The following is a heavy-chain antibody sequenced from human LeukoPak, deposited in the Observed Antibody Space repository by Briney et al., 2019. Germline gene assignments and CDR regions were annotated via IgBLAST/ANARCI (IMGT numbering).Heavy chain of an antibody. CDR2: ISGSGGST. Sequence: GGSLRLSCAASGFTFSSYVMSWVRQAPGKGLEWVSAISGSGGSTYYADSVKGRFTISRDNSKNTPYLQMDSLRAEDTAVYYCAKSTTSGDYVWGSYRSLDYWGQGTLVTVSS. CDR3: AKSTTSGDYVWGSYRSLDY. D-gene: IGHD3-16*02. V-gene: IGHV3-23*01. J-gene: IGHJ4*02. CDR1: GFTFSSYV.